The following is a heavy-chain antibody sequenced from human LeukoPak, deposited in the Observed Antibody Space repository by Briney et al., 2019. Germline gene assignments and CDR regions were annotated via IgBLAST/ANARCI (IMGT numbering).Heavy chain of an antibody. V-gene: IGHV4-59*01. J-gene: IGHJ4*02. CDR3: ARGINDYGENFDY. D-gene: IGHD4-17*01. CDR2: IYYSGST. Sequence: SETRSLTCTVSGGSISSYYWSWIRQPPGKGLEWIGYIYYSGSTNYNPSLKSRVTISVDTSKNQFSLKLSSVTAADTAVYYCARGINDYGENFDYWGQGTLVTVSS. CDR1: GGSISSYY.